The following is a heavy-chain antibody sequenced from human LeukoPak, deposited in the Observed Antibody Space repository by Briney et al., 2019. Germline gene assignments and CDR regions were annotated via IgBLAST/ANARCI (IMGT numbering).Heavy chain of an antibody. Sequence: GGSLRLSCAASGFTFSSYAMSWVRQAPGKGLEWVAVIWYDGSKKYYADSVKGRFTISRDNSENTLYLQMNSLRAEDTAVYYCARDTGRDSSSSFDPWGQGTLVTVSS. J-gene: IGHJ5*02. D-gene: IGHD6-13*01. CDR2: IWYDGSKK. V-gene: IGHV3-33*08. CDR1: GFTFSSYA. CDR3: ARDTGRDSSSSFDP.